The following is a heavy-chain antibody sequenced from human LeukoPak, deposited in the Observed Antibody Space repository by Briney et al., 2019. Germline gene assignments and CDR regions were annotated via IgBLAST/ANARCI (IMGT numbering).Heavy chain of an antibody. V-gene: IGHV3-48*01. J-gene: IGHJ4*02. CDR3: AKDRAAAGTSDY. Sequence: GGSLRLSCAASGFTFSSHSMNWVRQAPGKGLEWVSYISSSSSTIYYADSVKGRFTISRDNAKNTLYLQMNSLRAEDTAVYYCAKDRAAAGTSDYWGQGTLVTVSS. CDR2: ISSSSSTI. CDR1: GFTFSSHS. D-gene: IGHD6-13*01.